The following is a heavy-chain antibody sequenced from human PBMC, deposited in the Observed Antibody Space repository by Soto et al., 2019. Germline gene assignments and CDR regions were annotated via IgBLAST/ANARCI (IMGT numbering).Heavy chain of an antibody. V-gene: IGHV4-38-2*01. J-gene: IGHJ6*02. CDR2: IYHSGST. CDR1: GYSISGGYY. Sequence: SETLSLTCAVSGYSISGGYYWGWIRQPPGKGLEWIGSIYHSGSTYYNPSLKSRVTISVDTSKNQFSLKLSSVTAADTAVYYCARVGALYDFWSGYYGMDVWGQGTTVTVSS. D-gene: IGHD3-3*01. CDR3: ARVGALYDFWSGYYGMDV.